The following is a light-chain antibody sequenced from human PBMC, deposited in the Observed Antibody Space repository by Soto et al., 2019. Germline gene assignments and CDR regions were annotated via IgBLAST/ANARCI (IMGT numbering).Light chain of an antibody. CDR1: QTISNY. CDR2: GAT. CDR3: QQGYSTPA. V-gene: IGKV1-39*01. Sequence: DIQMTQSPSSLSASVGDRVTITCRASQTISNYLNWYQQKPGKAPQLLIYGATSLQSGVPSRFXXSGSGXXXXXXXSSLQPEDFASYYCQQGYSTPAFGQGTKLEIK. J-gene: IGKJ2*01.